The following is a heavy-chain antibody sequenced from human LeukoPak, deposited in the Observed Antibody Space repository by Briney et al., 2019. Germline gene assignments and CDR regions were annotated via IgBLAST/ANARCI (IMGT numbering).Heavy chain of an antibody. J-gene: IGHJ4*02. V-gene: IGHV4-4*02. D-gene: IGHD6-13*01. CDR1: GGSISSSNW. CDR3: ARGGVSSRWYVPVF. CDR2: IYHSGST. Sequence: SETLSLTRAVSGGSISSSNWWSWVRHPPGKGREWIGEIYHSGSTNYNPSLTSRVTISVDKSKDQYSLKMSSVTAADTAVYYCARGGVSSRWYVPVFWGQGTLVTVSS.